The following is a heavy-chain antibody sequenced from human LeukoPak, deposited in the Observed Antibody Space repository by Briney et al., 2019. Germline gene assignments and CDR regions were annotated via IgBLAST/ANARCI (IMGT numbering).Heavy chain of an antibody. J-gene: IGHJ4*02. CDR1: GGSFSGYY. CDR3: ARHRYYYDSSGYYYFDY. D-gene: IGHD3-22*01. Sequence: SETLSLTCAVYGGSFSGYYWSWIRQPPGKGLEWIGGINHSGSTNYNPSLKSRVTISVDTSKNQFSLKLSSVTAADTAVYYRARHRYYYDSSGYYYFDYWGQGTLVTVSS. V-gene: IGHV4-34*01. CDR2: INHSGST.